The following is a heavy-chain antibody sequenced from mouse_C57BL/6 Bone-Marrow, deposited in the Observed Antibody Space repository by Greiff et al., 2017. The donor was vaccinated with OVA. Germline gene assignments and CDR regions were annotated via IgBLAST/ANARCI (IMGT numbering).Heavy chain of an antibody. CDR3: TATMIPTFSRYIDV. Sequence: EVKLMESGGGLVQPGGSMKLSCVASGFTFSNYWMNWVRQSPEKGLEWVAQIRLKSDNYATHYAESVKGRFTISRDDSKSSVYLQMNNLRAEDTGIYYCTATMIPTFSRYIDVWGKGTTVTVSS. CDR2: IRLKSDNYAT. CDR1: GFTFSNYW. V-gene: IGHV6-3*01. J-gene: IGHJ1*03. D-gene: IGHD2-4*01.